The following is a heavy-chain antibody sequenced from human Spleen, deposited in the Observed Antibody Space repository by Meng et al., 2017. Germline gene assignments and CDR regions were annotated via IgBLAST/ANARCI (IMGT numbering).Heavy chain of an antibody. J-gene: IGHJ4*02. V-gene: IGHV3-11*04. Sequence: GESLKISCAASGFTFSDYYMSWIRQAPGKGLEWVSYISVSGSTIYYADSVKGRFTISRDNAKNSLYLQMNSLRAEDTAVYYCAREGGITMVRGTSAFNWGQGTLVTVSS. CDR1: GFTFSDYY. CDR3: AREGGITMVRGTSAFN. CDR2: ISVSGSTI. D-gene: IGHD3-10*01.